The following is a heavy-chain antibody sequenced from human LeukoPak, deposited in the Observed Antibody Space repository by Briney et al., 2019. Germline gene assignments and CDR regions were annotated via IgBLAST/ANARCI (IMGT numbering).Heavy chain of an antibody. J-gene: IGHJ4*02. D-gene: IGHD2-21*02. Sequence: GSLRLSCAASGFTFSSYEMNWVRQAPGKGLEWVSYISSSGSTIYYADSVKGRFTISRDNSKNTLYLQMNSLRAEDTAVYYCAKIAYCGGDCYSGDFDYWGQGTLVTVSS. CDR1: GFTFSSYE. CDR3: AKIAYCGGDCYSGDFDY. V-gene: IGHV3-48*03. CDR2: ISSSGSTI.